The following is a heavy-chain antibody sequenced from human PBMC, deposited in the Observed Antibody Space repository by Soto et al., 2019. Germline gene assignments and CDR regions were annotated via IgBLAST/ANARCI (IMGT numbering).Heavy chain of an antibody. CDR1: GYSFSSYA. Sequence: ASVKVSCKASGYSFSSYAIHWVRQAPGQRLEWMGWINVGDGHTRYLEKFQGRVTITRDTSASTAYMELNSLSVEDTAVYYCARVPGTTRYWDFWGQGTLVTVSS. CDR3: ARVPGTTRYWDF. J-gene: IGHJ4*02. D-gene: IGHD1-1*01. V-gene: IGHV1-3*01. CDR2: INVGDGHT.